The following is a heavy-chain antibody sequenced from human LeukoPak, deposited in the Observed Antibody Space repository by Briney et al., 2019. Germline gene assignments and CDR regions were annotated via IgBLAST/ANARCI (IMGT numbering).Heavy chain of an antibody. J-gene: IGHJ4*02. CDR1: GGSISSYY. V-gene: IGHV4-59*08. Sequence: PSETLSLTCTVSGGSISSYYWSWIRQPPGKGLEWIGYIYYSGSTNYNPSLKSRVTMSVDTSKNQFALKLSSVTAADTAVYYCARHRRYYYDSSGYSQWIDYWGQGTLVTVSS. D-gene: IGHD3-22*01. CDR2: IYYSGST. CDR3: ARHRRYYYDSSGYSQWIDY.